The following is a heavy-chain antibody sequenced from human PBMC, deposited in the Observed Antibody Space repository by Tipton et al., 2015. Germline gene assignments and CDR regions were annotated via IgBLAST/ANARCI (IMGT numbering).Heavy chain of an antibody. V-gene: IGHV4-38-2*01. J-gene: IGHJ4*02. D-gene: IGHD4-23*01. CDR2: ISHSGST. CDR3: ARARGRHGGLFDS. CDR1: AYSISTDYY. Sequence: TLSLTCAVSAYSISTDYYWVWIRQPPGKGLEWIGTISHSGSTYYTPSLKSRVTISADTSKTQFSLKMSSVTASDTAVYYCARARGRHGGLFDSWGQGILVTVSS.